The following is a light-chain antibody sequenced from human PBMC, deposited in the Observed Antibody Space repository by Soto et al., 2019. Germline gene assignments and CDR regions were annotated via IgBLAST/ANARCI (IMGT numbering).Light chain of an antibody. Sequence: EIVRTHSPATLSVSPGERATLTCRASQTVGTSLAWYQQKPGQAPRLLIYVASTRATGVPSRFSGSGSGTEFALTISSLQSEDFAVYYCQQHTAWPLTFGGGTKVEIK. V-gene: IGKV3-15*01. CDR1: QTVGTS. J-gene: IGKJ4*01. CDR3: QQHTAWPLT. CDR2: VAS.